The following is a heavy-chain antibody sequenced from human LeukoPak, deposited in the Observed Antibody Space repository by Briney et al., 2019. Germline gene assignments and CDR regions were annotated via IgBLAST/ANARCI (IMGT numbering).Heavy chain of an antibody. CDR2: IYHSGGT. D-gene: IGHD6-13*01. Sequence: PSETLSLTCTVSGGSISSGGYYWSWIRQPPGKGLEWIGYIYHSGGTYYNPSLKSRVTISVDRSKNQFSLKLSSVTAADTAVYYCARAGQQLAIDYWGQGTLVTVSS. J-gene: IGHJ4*02. CDR3: ARAGQQLAIDY. CDR1: GGSISSGGYY. V-gene: IGHV4-30-2*01.